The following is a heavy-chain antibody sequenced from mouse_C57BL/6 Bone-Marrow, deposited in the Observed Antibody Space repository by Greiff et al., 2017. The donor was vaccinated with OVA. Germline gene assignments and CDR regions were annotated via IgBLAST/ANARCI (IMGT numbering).Heavy chain of an antibody. CDR1: GFTFSDFY. V-gene: IGHV7-1*01. J-gene: IGHJ1*03. CDR3: ARDDYYWYFGV. CDR2: SRNKANDYTT. Sequence: EVKLVESGGGLVQSGRSLRLSCATSGFTFSDFYMEWVRQAPGKGLEWIAASRNKANDYTTEYSASVKGRFIVSRDTSQSILYLQMNALGAEDTAIYYCARDDYYWYFGVWGTGTTVTGSA.